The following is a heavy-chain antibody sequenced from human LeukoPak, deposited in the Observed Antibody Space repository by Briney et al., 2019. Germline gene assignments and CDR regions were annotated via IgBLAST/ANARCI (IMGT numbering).Heavy chain of an antibody. Sequence: SETLSLTCTVSGGSISSYYWSWIRQPAGKRPEWIGRIKSSNTNYNPSLKSRVNISVDTSTNQFSLKLSSLTAADTAVYYCARVPDWTYVPDYWGQGTLVTVSS. J-gene: IGHJ4*02. V-gene: IGHV4-4*07. CDR3: ARVPDWTYVPDY. D-gene: IGHD3-16*01. CDR1: GGSISSYY. CDR2: IKSSNT.